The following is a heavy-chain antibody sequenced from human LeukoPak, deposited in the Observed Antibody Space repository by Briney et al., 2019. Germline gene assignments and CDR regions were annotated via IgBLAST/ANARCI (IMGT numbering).Heavy chain of an antibody. CDR3: ARHLGWLQFDY. D-gene: IGHD5-24*01. CDR2: IKEDGSEK. J-gene: IGHJ4*02. Sequence: PGGSLRLSCAASGFTFSSYWMSWVRKAPGKGLEWVANIKEDGSEKYYVDSVKGRFTISRDNVKNSLYLQMNSLRAEDTAVYYCARHLGWLQFDYWGQGTLVTVSS. CDR1: GFTFSSYW. V-gene: IGHV3-7*01.